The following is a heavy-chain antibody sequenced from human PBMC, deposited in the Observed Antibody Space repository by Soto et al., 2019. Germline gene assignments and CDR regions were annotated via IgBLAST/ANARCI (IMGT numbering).Heavy chain of an antibody. CDR2: INAGNGNT. V-gene: IGHV1-3*01. CDR1: GYTFTSYA. CDR3: ASGKTTVTNYYYGMDV. Sequence: ASVQVSCKASGYTFTSYAMHWLGQAPGQRLEWMGWINAGNGNTKYSQKFQGRVTITRDTSASTADMELSSLRSEDTAVCYCASGKTTVTNYYYGMDVWGQGTTVTVSS. D-gene: IGHD4-17*01. J-gene: IGHJ6*02.